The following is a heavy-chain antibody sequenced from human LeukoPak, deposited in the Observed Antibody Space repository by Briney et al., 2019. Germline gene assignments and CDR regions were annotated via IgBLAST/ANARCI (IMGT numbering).Heavy chain of an antibody. CDR3: GRVGAPGTADY. V-gene: IGHV3-7*01. D-gene: IGHD2-21*02. CDR2: IKQDGSEK. Sequence: PGGSLRLSCAASGFMFSTYWMSWVRQTPGKGLEWVANIKQDGSEKYNVDSVKGRFTISRDNAKNSLYLQMNSLRVDDTAVYYCGRVGAPGTADYWGRGTLVTVSS. CDR1: GFMFSTYW. J-gene: IGHJ4*02.